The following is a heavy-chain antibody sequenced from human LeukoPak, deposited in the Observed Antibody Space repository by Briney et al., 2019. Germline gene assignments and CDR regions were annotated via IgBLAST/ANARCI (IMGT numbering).Heavy chain of an antibody. CDR1: GFTVSSNY. CDR2: IYSGGST. J-gene: IGHJ3*02. CDR3: ARVHSSGYSMERAFDI. V-gene: IGHV3-53*01. Sequence: GGSLRLSCAASGFTVSSNYMSWVRRAPGKGLEWVSDIYSGGSTYYADSVKGRFTISRDNSKNTLYLQMNSLRAEDTAVYYCARVHSSGYSMERAFDIWGQGTMVTVSS. D-gene: IGHD3-22*01.